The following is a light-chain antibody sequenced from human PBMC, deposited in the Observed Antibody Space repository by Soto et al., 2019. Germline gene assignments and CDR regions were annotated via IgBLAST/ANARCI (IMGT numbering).Light chain of an antibody. CDR1: SSNIGSNY. V-gene: IGLV1-47*01. J-gene: IGLJ2*01. Sequence: SVLTQPPSASGTPGQRVTISCSGSSSNIGSNYVYWYQQLPGTAPKLLIYRSNQRPSGVPDRFSASKSGTSASLAISGLRSEDEADYYCAAWDDSLSGVVFGGGTKLTVL. CDR2: RSN. CDR3: AAWDDSLSGVV.